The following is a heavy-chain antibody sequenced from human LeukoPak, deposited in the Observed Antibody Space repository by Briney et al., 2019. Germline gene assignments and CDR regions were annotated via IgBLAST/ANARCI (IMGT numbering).Heavy chain of an antibody. CDR1: GFTFSSYA. CDR3: AKAPYSYGYGYYYMDV. D-gene: IGHD5-18*01. V-gene: IGHV3-23*01. Sequence: GGSLSLSCAASGFTFSSYAMSWVRQAPGKGLEWVSAISGSGGSTYYTDSVKGRFTISRDNSKNTLYLQMNSLRAEDTAVYYCAKAPYSYGYGYYYMDVWGKGTTVTVSS. J-gene: IGHJ6*03. CDR2: ISGSGGST.